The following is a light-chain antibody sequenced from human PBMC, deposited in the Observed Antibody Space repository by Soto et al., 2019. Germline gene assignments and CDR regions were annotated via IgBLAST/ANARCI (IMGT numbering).Light chain of an antibody. V-gene: IGLV2-14*01. Sequence: QSALTQPASVSGSPVQSITISCTGTSSDVGGYNYVSWYQQHPGKAPKLMIYDVSNRPSGVSNRLSGSKSGNTASLTISGLQADEEDENSCSSYTSSSTLLYVFGTGTELTVL. CDR1: SSDVGGYNY. CDR2: DVS. CDR3: SSYTSSSTLLYV. J-gene: IGLJ1*01.